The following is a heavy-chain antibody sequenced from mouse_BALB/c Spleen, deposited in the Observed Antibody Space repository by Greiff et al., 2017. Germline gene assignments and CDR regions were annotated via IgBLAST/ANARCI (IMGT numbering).Heavy chain of an antibody. CDR3: AREGTGGFAY. D-gene: IGHD4-1*01. J-gene: IGHJ3*01. CDR1: GFSLTSYD. Sequence: QVQLKQSGPGLVAPSQSLSITCTVSGFSLTSYDISWIRQPPGKGLEWLGVIWTGGGTNYNSAFMSRLSISKDNSKSQVFLKMNSLQTDDTAMYYCAREGTGGFAYWGQGTLVTVSA. CDR2: IWTGGGT. V-gene: IGHV2-9-2*01.